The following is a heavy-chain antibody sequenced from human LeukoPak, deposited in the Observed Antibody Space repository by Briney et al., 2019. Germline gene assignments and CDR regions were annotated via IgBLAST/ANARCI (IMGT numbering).Heavy chain of an antibody. V-gene: IGHV4-38-2*02. CDR1: GYSFSSGYY. J-gene: IGHJ3*01. CDR2: VYYSGST. D-gene: IGHD6-19*01. CDR3: AREDAVSSDDAFDL. Sequence: PSETLSLTCSVSGYSFSSGYYWGWIRQPPGKGLEWIGSVYYSGSTYYNAPLKSRVTISVDTSKNQFSLKLSAVTAADTAMYYCAREDAVSSDDAFDLWGQGTMVTVS.